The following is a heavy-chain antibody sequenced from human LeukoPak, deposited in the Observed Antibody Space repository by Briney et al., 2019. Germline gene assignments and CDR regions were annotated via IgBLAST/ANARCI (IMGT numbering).Heavy chain of an antibody. J-gene: IGHJ4*02. Sequence: TGGSLRLSCVDSGFTFTNAWMSWVRQAPGKGLEWIGRIKSKTDGETTNYAEPVRGRFTISRDDSKSAVYLQMNSLKIEDTAVYYCTTDLGTYYHGSQRLIPIDYWGQGTLVTVSS. CDR2: IKSKTDGETT. CDR1: GFTFTNAW. V-gene: IGHV3-15*01. CDR3: TTDLGTYYHGSQRLIPIDY. D-gene: IGHD3-10*01.